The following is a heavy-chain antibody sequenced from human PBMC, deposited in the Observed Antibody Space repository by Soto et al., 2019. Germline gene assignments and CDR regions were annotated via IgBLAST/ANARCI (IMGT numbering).Heavy chain of an antibody. Sequence: QVQLVQSGAEVKKPGSSVKVSCKASGGTFSNYTISWLRQAPGQGPEWMGGIFPTFGAANYAQNFQGRVTITADESTTTAYMELSSLRSEDTAMYYCARDEGNNNVSFGIWGQGTMITVSS. J-gene: IGHJ3*02. CDR3: ARDEGNNNVSFGI. V-gene: IGHV1-69*01. CDR2: IFPTFGAA. CDR1: GGTFSNYT. D-gene: IGHD2-8*01.